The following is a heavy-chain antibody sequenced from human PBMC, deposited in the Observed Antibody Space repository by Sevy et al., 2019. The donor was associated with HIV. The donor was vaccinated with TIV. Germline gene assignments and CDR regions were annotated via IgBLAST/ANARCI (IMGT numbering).Heavy chain of an antibody. V-gene: IGHV1-24*01. D-gene: IGHD3-22*01. CDR1: GYTLTELS. CDR2: FDPEDGET. Sequence: ASVKVSCKVSGYTLTELSMHWVRQAPGKGLEWMGGFDPEDGETIYAQKFQGRVTMTEDTSTDTAYMELSSLRSEDTAVYYCATGSTYYYDSSSYYFSDYRGQGTLVTVSS. J-gene: IGHJ4*02. CDR3: ATGSTYYYDSSSYYFSDY.